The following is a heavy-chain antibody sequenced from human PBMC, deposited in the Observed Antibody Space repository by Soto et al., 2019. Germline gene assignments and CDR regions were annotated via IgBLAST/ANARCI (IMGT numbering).Heavy chain of an antibody. V-gene: IGHV5-51*01. Sequence: GESLKISCNGSGYSFTSYWIGWVRQMPGKGLEWMGIIYPGDSDTRYSPSFQGQVTISADKSISTAYLQWSSLKASDTAMYYCASSHSSSWYNDAFDIWGQGTMVTVSS. CDR2: IYPGDSDT. CDR3: ASSHSSSWYNDAFDI. D-gene: IGHD6-13*01. CDR1: GYSFTSYW. J-gene: IGHJ3*02.